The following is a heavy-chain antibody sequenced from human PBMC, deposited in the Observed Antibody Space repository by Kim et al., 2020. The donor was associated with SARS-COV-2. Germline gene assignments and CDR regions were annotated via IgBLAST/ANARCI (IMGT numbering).Heavy chain of an antibody. Sequence: GGSLRLSCAASGFTFSNYEMNWVRQAPGKGLEWFSYISSSGSTISYADSVKGRFTISRDNAKNSLYLQMNSLRAEDTAVYYCARDFLVVGGTTPDAFDIWGQGTMVTVSS. CDR2: ISSSGSTI. CDR3: ARDFLVVGGTTPDAFDI. V-gene: IGHV3-48*03. J-gene: IGHJ3*02. CDR1: GFTFSNYE. D-gene: IGHD1-26*01.